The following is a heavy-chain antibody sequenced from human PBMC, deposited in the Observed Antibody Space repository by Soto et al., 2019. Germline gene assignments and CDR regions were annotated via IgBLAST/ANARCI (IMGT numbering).Heavy chain of an antibody. CDR2: TRNKANSYTT. V-gene: IGHV3-72*01. D-gene: IGHD4-17*01. Sequence: GGSLRLSCAASGFTFSDHYMDWVRQAPGKGLEWVGRTRNKANSYTTEYAASVKGRFTISRDDSKNSLYLQMNSLKTEDTAVYYCAREALGPDYGDFYYYWGQGNLVTVSS. J-gene: IGHJ4*02. CDR3: AREALGPDYGDFYYY. CDR1: GFTFSDHY.